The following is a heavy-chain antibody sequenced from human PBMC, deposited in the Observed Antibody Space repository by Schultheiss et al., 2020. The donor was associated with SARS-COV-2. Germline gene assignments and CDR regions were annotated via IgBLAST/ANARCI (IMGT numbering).Heavy chain of an antibody. Sequence: GGSLRLSCAAFGFTFSSYEMNWVRQAPGKGLEWVSYISSSGSTIYYADSVKGRFTISRDNAKNSLYLQMNSLRAEDTAVYYCARRRYSSSSGWFDPWGQGTLVTVSS. J-gene: IGHJ5*02. CDR1: GFTFSSYE. D-gene: IGHD6-6*01. CDR3: ARRRYSSSSGWFDP. CDR2: ISSSGSTI. V-gene: IGHV3-48*03.